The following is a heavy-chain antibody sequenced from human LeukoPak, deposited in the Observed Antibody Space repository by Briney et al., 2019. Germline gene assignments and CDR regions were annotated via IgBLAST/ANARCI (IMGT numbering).Heavy chain of an antibody. CDR1: GTSISSSSYY. CDR2: IYYSGST. Sequence: SETLSLTCTVSGTSISSSSYYWGWIRQPPGKGLEWIGSIYYSGSTYYNPSLKSRITISVDTSKNQFSLKLSSVTAADTAVYYCARGIQLWSYYYYYYMDVWGKGTTVTISS. CDR3: ARGIQLWSYYYYYYMDV. D-gene: IGHD5-18*01. V-gene: IGHV4-39*07. J-gene: IGHJ6*03.